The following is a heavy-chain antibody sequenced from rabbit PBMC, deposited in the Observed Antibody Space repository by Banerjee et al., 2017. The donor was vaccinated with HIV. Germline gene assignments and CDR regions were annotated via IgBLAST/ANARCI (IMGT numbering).Heavy chain of an antibody. Sequence: QEQLEESGGDLVKPEGSLTLTCTASGFSFTSSYWICWVRQAPGKGLEWIACINSSSGNTVYATWAKGRFTISKSSSTTVTLQMTSLTAADTATYFCARERYGGTSYNLWGPGTLVTVS. CDR3: ARERYGGTSYNL. CDR2: INSSSGNT. D-gene: IGHD8-1*01. CDR1: GFSFTSSYW. J-gene: IGHJ4*01. V-gene: IGHV1S45*01.